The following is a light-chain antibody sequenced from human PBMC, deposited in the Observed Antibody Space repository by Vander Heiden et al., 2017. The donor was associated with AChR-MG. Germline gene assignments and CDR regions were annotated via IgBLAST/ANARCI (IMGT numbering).Light chain of an antibody. CDR2: GAS. CDR3: QQYGSSWT. V-gene: IGKV3-20*01. J-gene: IGKJ1*01. Sequence: VLTQSPGTLSLSPGARATLSCRASQSVSSSYLAWYQQKPGQAPRLLIYGASSRATGIPDRFSGSGSGTDFTLTISRLEPEDFAVYYCQQYGSSWTFGQGTKVEIK. CDR1: QSVSSSY.